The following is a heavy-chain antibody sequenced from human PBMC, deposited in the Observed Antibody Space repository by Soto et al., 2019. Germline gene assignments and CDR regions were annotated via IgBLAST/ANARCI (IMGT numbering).Heavy chain of an antibody. Sequence: PGGSLRLSCAASGLTFSSYAMHWVRQAPGKGLEWVAVISYDGSNKYYADSVKGRFTISRDNSKNTLYLQMNSLRAEDTAVYYCARDLTVSNYYGMDVWGQGTTVTVSS. V-gene: IGHV3-30-3*01. CDR2: ISYDGSNK. CDR3: ARDLTVSNYYGMDV. D-gene: IGHD4-17*01. J-gene: IGHJ6*02. CDR1: GLTFSSYA.